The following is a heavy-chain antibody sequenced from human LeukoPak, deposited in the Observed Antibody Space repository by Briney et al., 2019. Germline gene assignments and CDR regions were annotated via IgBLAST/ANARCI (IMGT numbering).Heavy chain of an antibody. J-gene: IGHJ4*02. CDR3: ARAGIVVVPAVYDY. Sequence: SVKGRFTVSRDNAKNSLYLQMHSLRAEDTAVYYCARAGIVVVPAVYDYWGQGTLVTVSS. D-gene: IGHD2-2*01. V-gene: IGHV3-7*04.